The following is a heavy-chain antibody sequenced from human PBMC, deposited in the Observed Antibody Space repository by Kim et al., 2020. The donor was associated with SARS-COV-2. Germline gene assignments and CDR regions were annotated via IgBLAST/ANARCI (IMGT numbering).Heavy chain of an antibody. Sequence: SETLSLTCTVSGYSIRSDIYNWGWIRQPPGKGLEWIGSINYSGTTYYSPSLNSRVTMSADTPKNQFSLRLSSVPAADTAVYYCPTVLGAFGIWGQGTIVT. CDR1: GYSIRSDIYN. J-gene: IGHJ3*02. V-gene: IGHV4-39*01. CDR2: INYSGTT. D-gene: IGHD4-4*01. CDR3: PTVLGAFGI.